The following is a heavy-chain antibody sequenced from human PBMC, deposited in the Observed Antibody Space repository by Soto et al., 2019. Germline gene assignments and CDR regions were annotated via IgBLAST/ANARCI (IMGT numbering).Heavy chain of an antibody. CDR2: IYYSGST. CDR3: ARGNYYDSSGYYY. Sequence: SETLSLTCTVSGGSVSSGSYYWSWIRQPPGKGLEWIGYIYYSGSTNYNPSLKSRVTISVDTSKNQFSLKLSSVTAADTAVYYCARGNYYDSSGYYYWGQGTLVTVSS. V-gene: IGHV4-61*01. J-gene: IGHJ4*02. D-gene: IGHD3-22*01. CDR1: GGSVSSGSYY.